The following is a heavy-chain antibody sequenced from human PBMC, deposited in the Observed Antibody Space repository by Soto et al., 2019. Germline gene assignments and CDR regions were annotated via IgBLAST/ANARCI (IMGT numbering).Heavy chain of an antibody. Sequence: SETLSLTCAVSGDSINNSYWSWIRQPPGKRLEWIGNTYYTGTTTYNPSLESRVTMSVDTSKNQFSLKLNSVDAADTAVYYCAKYRRTEAEGFTLDYWGRGTLVTVSS. J-gene: IGHJ4*02. V-gene: IGHV4-59*01. CDR2: TYYTGTT. CDR3: AKYRRTEAEGFTLDY. D-gene: IGHD6-13*01. CDR1: GDSINNSY.